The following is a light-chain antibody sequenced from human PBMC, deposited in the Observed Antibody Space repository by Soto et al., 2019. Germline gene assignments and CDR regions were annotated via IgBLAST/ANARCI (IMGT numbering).Light chain of an antibody. V-gene: IGKV3-15*01. Sequence: EIVMTQSPATLSVSPGERATLSCTASQSISSNLVWYQQKPGQAPRLLIYGASTRATGIPARFSGSGSGTEFTLTISSLQSEDLAAYYCQQYNNWPRTVGQGTKVDIK. CDR1: QSISSN. J-gene: IGKJ1*01. CDR2: GAS. CDR3: QQYNNWPRT.